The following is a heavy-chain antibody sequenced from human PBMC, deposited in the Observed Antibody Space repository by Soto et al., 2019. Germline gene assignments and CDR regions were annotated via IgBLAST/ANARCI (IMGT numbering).Heavy chain of an antibody. V-gene: IGHV4-30-2*01. J-gene: IGHJ5*01. CDR2: MYNSGST. Sequence: SETLSLTCAVSGGSISSGGYSWSWIRQPPGKGLEWIGYMYNSGSTYYNPSLKSRVTISVDTSKNQFSLKLSSVTAADTAVYYCARALWGPAGHINWFDPWGQGTLVTVSS. D-gene: IGHD2-2*01. CDR1: GGSISSGGYS. CDR3: ARALWGPAGHINWFDP.